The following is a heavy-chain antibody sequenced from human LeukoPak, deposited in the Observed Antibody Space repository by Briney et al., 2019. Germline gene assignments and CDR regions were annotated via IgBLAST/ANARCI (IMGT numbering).Heavy chain of an antibody. V-gene: IGHV3-33*01. CDR1: GFTFSSYG. Sequence: GGSLRLSCAASGFTFSSYGMHWVRQAPGKGLEWVAAIWYDGSNKYYADSVKGRFTISRDNSKNTLYLQMNSLRAEDTAVYYCARNSLIPRPYYYYGMDVWGQGTTVTVSS. CDR3: ARNSLIPRPYYYYGMDV. J-gene: IGHJ6*02. D-gene: IGHD2-2*02. CDR2: IWYDGSNK.